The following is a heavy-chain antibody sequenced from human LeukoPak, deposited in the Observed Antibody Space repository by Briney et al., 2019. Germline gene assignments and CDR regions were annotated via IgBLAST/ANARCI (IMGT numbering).Heavy chain of an antibody. D-gene: IGHD3-16*02. CDR1: GGSISSGSYY. CDR3: ARKGKGDYVWGSYRSPFDY. V-gene: IGHV4-61*02. CDR2: IYTSGST. J-gene: IGHJ4*02. Sequence: SQTLSLTCTVSGGSISSGSYYWNWIRQPAGKGLEWIGRIYTSGSTNYNPSLKSRVTISVDTSKNQFSLKLSSVTAADTAVYYCARKGKGDYVWGSYRSPFDYWGQGTLVTVSS.